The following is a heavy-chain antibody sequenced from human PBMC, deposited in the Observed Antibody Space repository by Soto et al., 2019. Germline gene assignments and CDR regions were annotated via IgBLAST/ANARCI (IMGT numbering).Heavy chain of an antibody. J-gene: IGHJ4*02. CDR2: INHSGIT. Sequence: PSETLSLTCAVYGGSFSGYYCSWIRQPPWKGLEWIGEINHSGITNYNPSLKSRVTISVDTSKNQFSLKLSSVTAADTAVYYCATSPRYSSGWYDYWGQGTLVTVSS. D-gene: IGHD6-19*01. CDR3: ATSPRYSSGWYDY. V-gene: IGHV4-34*01. CDR1: GGSFSGYY.